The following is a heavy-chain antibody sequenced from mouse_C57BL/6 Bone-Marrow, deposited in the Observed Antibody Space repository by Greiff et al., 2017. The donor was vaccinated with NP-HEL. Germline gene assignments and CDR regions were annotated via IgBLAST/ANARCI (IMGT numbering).Heavy chain of an antibody. D-gene: IGHD2-1*01. V-gene: IGHV1-18*01. CDR1: GYTFTDYN. CDR2: INPNNGGT. J-gene: IGHJ2*01. CDR3: ARSGGNYGEDFDY. Sequence: VQLKESGPELVKPGASVKIPCKASGYTFTDYNMDWVKQSHGKSLEWIGDINPNNGGTIYNQKFKGKATLTVDKSSSTAYMELRRLTSVDTAVYYGARSGGNYGEDFDYWGQGTTLTVSS.